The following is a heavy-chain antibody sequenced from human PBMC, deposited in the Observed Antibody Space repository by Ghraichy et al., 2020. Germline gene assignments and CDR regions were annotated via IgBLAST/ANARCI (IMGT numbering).Heavy chain of an antibody. CDR3: ARSSGYNTQEIDY. CDR1: GFTFSSYG. J-gene: IGHJ4*02. D-gene: IGHD3-3*01. V-gene: IGHV3-33*01. CDR2: IWYDGSNK. Sequence: LSLTCAASGFTFSSYGMHWVRQAPGKGLEWVAVIWYDGSNKYYADSVKGRFTISRDNSKNTLYLQINSLRAEDTAVYYCARSSGYNTQEIDYWGQGTLVTVSS.